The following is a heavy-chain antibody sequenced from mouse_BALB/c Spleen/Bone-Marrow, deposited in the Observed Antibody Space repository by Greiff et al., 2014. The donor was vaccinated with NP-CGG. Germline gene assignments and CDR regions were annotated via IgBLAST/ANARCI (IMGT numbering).Heavy chain of an antibody. V-gene: IGHV1-7*01. CDR3: ARDDYDDY. CDR2: INLSTGYT. J-gene: IGHJ2*01. D-gene: IGHD2-4*01. Sequence: VQGVESGAELAKPGASVKMSCKASGYTFTNYWMHWVKQRPGQGLEWIGYINLSTGYTEYNQKFKDKATLTADKSSSTAYMQLSSLTSEDSAVYYCARDDYDDYWGQGTPLTVSS. CDR1: GYTFTNYW.